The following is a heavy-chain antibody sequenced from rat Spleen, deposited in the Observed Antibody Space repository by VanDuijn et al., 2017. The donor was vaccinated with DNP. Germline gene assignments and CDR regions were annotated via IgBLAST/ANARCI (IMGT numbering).Heavy chain of an antibody. V-gene: IGHV5-7*01. Sequence: EVQLVESGGGLVQPGRSLKLSCAASGFTFSDYSMAWVRQAPKKGLEWVATIVYDGSGTYYGDSVTGRFTVSRDNAKRTLYLQMDSLRSEDTATYYCARLPGYNGFAYWGQGTLVTVSS. J-gene: IGHJ3*01. CDR2: IVYDGSGT. CDR3: ARLPGYNGFAY. D-gene: IGHD1-4*01. CDR1: GFTFSDYS.